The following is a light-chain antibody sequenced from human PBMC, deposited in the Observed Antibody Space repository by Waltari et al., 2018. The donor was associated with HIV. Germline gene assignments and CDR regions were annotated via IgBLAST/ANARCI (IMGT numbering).Light chain of an antibody. CDR3: GTWDRGLGAAV. V-gene: IGLV1-51*01. J-gene: IGLJ3*02. CDR1: STNIGNDF. CDR2: DKY. Sequence: QSVLTQPPSVSAAPGQKVTISCSGSSTNIGNDFVSWYQQIPGAAPKLLIYDKYMRPSGIPDRCSGSRSGTSATLGITGLQTGDEAVYYCGTWDRGLGAAVFGGGTKLTVL.